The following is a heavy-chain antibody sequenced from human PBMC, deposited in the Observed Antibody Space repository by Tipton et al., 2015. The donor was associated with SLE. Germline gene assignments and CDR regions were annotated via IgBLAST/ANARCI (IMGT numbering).Heavy chain of an antibody. J-gene: IGHJ3*02. Sequence: LRLSCTVSGGSISSSSYYWGWIRQPPGKGLEWIGSIYYSGSTYYNPSLKSRVTISVDTSKNQFSLKLSSVTAADTAVYYCATNSGWLYDAFDIWGQGTMVSVSS. D-gene: IGHD6-19*01. CDR1: GGSISSSSYY. V-gene: IGHV4-39*07. CDR2: IYYSGST. CDR3: ATNSGWLYDAFDI.